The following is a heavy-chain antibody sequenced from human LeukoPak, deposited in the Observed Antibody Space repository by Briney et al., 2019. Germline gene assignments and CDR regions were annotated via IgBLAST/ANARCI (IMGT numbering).Heavy chain of an antibody. J-gene: IGHJ4*02. D-gene: IGHD3-10*01. CDR2: IKQDGSEK. CDR1: GFTFSNAW. CDR3: ARETYYGSGSYPDFALDY. Sequence: GGSLRLSCAASGFTFSNAWMSWVRQAPGKGLEWVANIKQDGSEKYYVDSVKGRFTISRDNAKKSLYLQMNSLRAEDTAVYYCARETYYGSGSYPDFALDYWGQGTLVTVSS. V-gene: IGHV3-7*01.